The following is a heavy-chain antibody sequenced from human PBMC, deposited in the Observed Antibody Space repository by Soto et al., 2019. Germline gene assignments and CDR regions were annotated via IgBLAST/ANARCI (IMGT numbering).Heavy chain of an antibody. J-gene: IGHJ6*02. CDR3: ARGDYGDSYYYYGMDV. Sequence: TLRLTWAVSGGSISSGGYSWCWIRQPPGKGLEWIGYIYHSGSTYYNPSLKSRVTISVDRSKNQFSLKLSSVTAADTAVYYCARGDYGDSYYYYGMDVWGQGTTVTVSS. V-gene: IGHV4-30-2*01. D-gene: IGHD4-17*01. CDR2: IYHSGST. CDR1: GGSISSGGYS.